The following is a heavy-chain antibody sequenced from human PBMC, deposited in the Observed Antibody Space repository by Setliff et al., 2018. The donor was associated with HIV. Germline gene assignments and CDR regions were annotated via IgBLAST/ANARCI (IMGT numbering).Heavy chain of an antibody. CDR2: ISGSAGST. D-gene: IGHD3-22*01. Sequence: GGSLRLSCAASGFTFSSYAMSWVRQAPGKGLDWVSAISGSAGSTYYAESVKGRFTISRDDSKSIAYLQMNSLKTEDTAVYYCTSPRDYYDLLSFDYWGQGTLVTVSS. J-gene: IGHJ4*02. CDR1: GFTFSSYA. CDR3: TSPRDYYDLLSFDY. V-gene: IGHV3-23*01.